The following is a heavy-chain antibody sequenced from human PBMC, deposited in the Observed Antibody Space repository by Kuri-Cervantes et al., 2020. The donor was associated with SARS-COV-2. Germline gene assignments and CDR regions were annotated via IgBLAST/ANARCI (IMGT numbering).Heavy chain of an antibody. CDR1: GYTFTTSD. CDR2: INPDTGNA. CDR3: ARDSGDWNPDGFDI. D-gene: IGHD1-1*01. V-gene: IGHV1-8*02. J-gene: IGHJ3*02. Sequence: ASVKVSCKASGYTFTTSDINWVRQATGQGLEWMGWINPDTGNAGYAQKCQGRVAVTRDTSTSTAFMELSSLRSDDTAVYYCARDSGDWNPDGFDIWGQGTMVTVS.